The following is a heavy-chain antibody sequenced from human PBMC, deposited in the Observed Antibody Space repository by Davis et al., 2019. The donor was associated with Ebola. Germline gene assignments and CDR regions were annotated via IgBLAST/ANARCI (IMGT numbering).Heavy chain of an antibody. J-gene: IGHJ6*03. CDR1: GGSISSHY. D-gene: IGHD4-17*01. CDR3: ARGRMSKETTLYYYYMDV. V-gene: IGHV4-59*11. CDR2: IYYSGST. Sequence: PGGSLRLSCTVSGGSISSHYWSWIRQHPGKGLEWIGYIYYSGSTYYNPSLKSRVTISVDTSKNQFSLKLSSVTAADTAVYYCARGRMSKETTLYYYYMDVWGKGTTVTVSS.